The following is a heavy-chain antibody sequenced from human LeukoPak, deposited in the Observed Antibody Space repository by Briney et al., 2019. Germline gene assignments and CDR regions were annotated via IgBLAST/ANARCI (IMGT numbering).Heavy chain of an antibody. Sequence: PGGSLRLSCAASGFTFSSYEMNWVRQAPGKGLEGVSYISSSGSTIYYAASVKGRFTISRDNAKNSLYLQMNSLSAEDTAVYYCGMVVDYWGQGTLVTVSS. J-gene: IGHJ4*02. D-gene: IGHD3-10*01. V-gene: IGHV3-48*03. CDR1: GFTFSSYE. CDR3: GMVVDY. CDR2: ISSSGSTI.